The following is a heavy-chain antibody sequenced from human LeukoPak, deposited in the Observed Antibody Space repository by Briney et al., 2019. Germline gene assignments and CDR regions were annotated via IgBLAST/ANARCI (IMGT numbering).Heavy chain of an antibody. D-gene: IGHD6-13*01. CDR1: GDSISYFY. CDR2: IYFSGST. Sequence: SETLSLTCSVSGDSISYFYWSWIRQAAGKGLEWIGRIYFSGSTYYNPSLKSRVTISVDTSKNQFSLKLSSVTAADTAVYFCARRGISQGYYMDVWGKGTTVTISS. CDR3: ARRGISQGYYMDV. J-gene: IGHJ6*03. V-gene: IGHV4-59*05.